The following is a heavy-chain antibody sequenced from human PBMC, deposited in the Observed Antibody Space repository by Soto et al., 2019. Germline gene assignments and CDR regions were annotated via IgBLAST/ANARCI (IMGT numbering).Heavy chain of an antibody. CDR1: GGTFSSYA. D-gene: IGHD2-21*02. J-gene: IGHJ6*02. V-gene: IGHV1-69*13. Sequence: SVKVSCKASGGTFSSYAISWVRQAPGQGLEWMGGIIPIFGTANYAQKFQGRVTITADESTSTAYMELSSLRSEDTAVYYCARGYCGGDCYWGYYYGMDVWGQGTTVTVSS. CDR3: ARGYCGGDCYWGYYYGMDV. CDR2: IIPIFGTA.